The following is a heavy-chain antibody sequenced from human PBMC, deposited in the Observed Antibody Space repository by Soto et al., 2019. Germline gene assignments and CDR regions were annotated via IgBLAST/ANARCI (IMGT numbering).Heavy chain of an antibody. V-gene: IGHV1-46*01. D-gene: IGHD3-22*01. Sequence: GASVKVSCKASGYTFTSYYMHCVRQAPGQGLEWMGIINPSGGSTSYAQKFQGRVTMTRDTSTSTVYMELSSLRSEDTAVYYCARLWRRNYYDSSGYRIYDAFDIWGQGTMVTVSS. CDR2: INPSGGST. CDR3: ARLWRRNYYDSSGYRIYDAFDI. CDR1: GYTFTSYY. J-gene: IGHJ3*02.